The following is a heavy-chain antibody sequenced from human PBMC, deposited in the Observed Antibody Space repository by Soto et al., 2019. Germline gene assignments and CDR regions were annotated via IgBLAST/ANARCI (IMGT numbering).Heavy chain of an antibody. CDR3: ARSRHVVVAAPLGH. CDR1: GYTFTGYY. Sequence: QVQLVQSGAEVKKPGASVKVSCKASGYTFTGYYMHWVRQAPGQGLEWMGWINPNSGGTNDAQKFQGRVTMTRDTSISTAYMELSRLRSDDTAVYYCARSRHVVVAAPLGHWGQGTLVTVSS. D-gene: IGHD2-15*01. CDR2: INPNSGGT. V-gene: IGHV1-2*02. J-gene: IGHJ5*02.